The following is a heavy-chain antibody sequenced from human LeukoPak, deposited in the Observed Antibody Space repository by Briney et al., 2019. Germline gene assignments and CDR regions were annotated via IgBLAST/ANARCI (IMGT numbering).Heavy chain of an antibody. D-gene: IGHD1-26*01. CDR2: ISGSGGST. V-gene: IGHV3-23*01. J-gene: IGHJ5*02. Sequence: GGSLRLSCAASGFTFSSYAMSWVRQAPGKGLEWVSAISGSGGSTYYADSVKGRFTISRDNSKNTLYLQMNSLRAEDTAVYYCAKDPLQGGSYGNWFDPWGQGTLVTVSS. CDR3: AKDPLQGGSYGNWFDP. CDR1: GFTFSSYA.